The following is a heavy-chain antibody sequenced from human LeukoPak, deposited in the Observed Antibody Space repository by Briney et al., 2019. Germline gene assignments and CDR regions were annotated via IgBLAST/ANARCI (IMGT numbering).Heavy chain of an antibody. J-gene: IGHJ6*03. CDR3: ARGYCSGGSCYSYYYYNYMDV. CDR1: GGSFSGYY. Sequence: SETLSLTCAVYGGSFSGYYWSWIRQPPGKGLEWIGEINHSGSTNYNPSLKSRVTISVDTSKNQFSLKLSSVTAADTAVYYCARGYCSGGSCYSYYYYNYMDVWGKGTTVTVSS. CDR2: INHSGST. D-gene: IGHD2-15*01. V-gene: IGHV4-34*01.